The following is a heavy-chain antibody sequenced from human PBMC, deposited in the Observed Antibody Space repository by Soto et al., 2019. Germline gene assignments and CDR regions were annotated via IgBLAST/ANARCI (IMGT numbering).Heavy chain of an antibody. J-gene: IGHJ3*02. CDR2: INHSGST. V-gene: IGHV4-34*01. CDR1: GGSFSGYY. CDR3: ARDLEYSSSWYDAFDI. Sequence: PSETLSLTCAVYGGSFSGYYWSWIRQPPGKGLEWIGEINHSGSTNYNPSIKSRVTITVDTSKNQFSLKLSSVTAADTAVYYCARDLEYSSSWYDAFDIWGQGTMVTVSS. D-gene: IGHD6-13*01.